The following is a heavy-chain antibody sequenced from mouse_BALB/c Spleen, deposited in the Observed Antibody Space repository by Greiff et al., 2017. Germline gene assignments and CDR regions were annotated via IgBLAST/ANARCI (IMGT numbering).Heavy chain of an antibody. V-gene: IGHV14-4*02. J-gene: IGHJ2*01. D-gene: IGHD4-1*01. Sequence: VQLQQSGAELVRSGASVKLSCTASGFNIKDYYMHWVKQRPEQGLEWIGWIDPENGDTKYDPKFQGKATITADTSSNTAYLQLSSLTSEDTAVYYCASLANWDYWGQGTTLTVSS. CDR3: ASLANWDY. CDR2: IDPENGDT. CDR1: GFNIKDYY.